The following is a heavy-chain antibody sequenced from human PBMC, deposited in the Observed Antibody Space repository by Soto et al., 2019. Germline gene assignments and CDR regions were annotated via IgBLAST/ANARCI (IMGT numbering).Heavy chain of an antibody. CDR1: GYTFTMYA. Sequence: QVHLVQSGAEVKKPGASVKVSCKASGYTFTMYAIHWVRQAPGQRLEWMGWINTGNGNTKYSQDLQDRVTITRDTSASTVYMELSSLRSEDTAVYYYARKILYEDGLDMWGQGTMVTVSS. V-gene: IGHV1-3*04. D-gene: IGHD2-2*02. CDR3: ARKILYEDGLDM. J-gene: IGHJ3*02. CDR2: INTGNGNT.